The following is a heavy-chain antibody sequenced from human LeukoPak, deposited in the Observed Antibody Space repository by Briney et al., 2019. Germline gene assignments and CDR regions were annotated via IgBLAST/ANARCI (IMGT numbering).Heavy chain of an antibody. CDR2: IYTSGST. V-gene: IGHV4-4*07. Sequence: PSETLSLTCTVSGGSLSSYYWSWIRQPAGKGLEWIGRIYTSGSTNYNPSLKSRVTMSVDTSKNQFSLKLSSVTAADTAVYYCARDKIQQLVPLGAFDIWGQGTMVTVSS. CDR3: ARDKIQQLVPLGAFDI. CDR1: GGSLSSYY. J-gene: IGHJ3*02. D-gene: IGHD6-13*01.